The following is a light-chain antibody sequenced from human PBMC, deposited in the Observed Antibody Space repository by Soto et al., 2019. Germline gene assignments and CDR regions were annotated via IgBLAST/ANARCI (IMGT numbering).Light chain of an antibody. CDR1: QSVSSW. CDR2: KAS. Sequence: DIQMTQSPSTLSAALGDRVTITCRTSQSVSSWLAWYQQKPGKAPKLLIYKASSLESGVSPRFSGSGSGTEFTLTISSLEAEDFATYYCQEYHSYSFGQGTKVEVK. J-gene: IGKJ2*01. V-gene: IGKV1-5*03. CDR3: QEYHSYS.